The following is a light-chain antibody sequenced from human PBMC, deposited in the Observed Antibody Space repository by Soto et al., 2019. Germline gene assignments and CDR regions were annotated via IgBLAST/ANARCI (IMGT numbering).Light chain of an antibody. CDR3: QQYGSSPLIS. Sequence: EVVLTQSPGTLSLSPGESATLSCRAIQTVSITYLTWYQQKPGQAPRLLIFGASKRATGIPDRFGGSGSGRDFTLTISGLEPEDFAVYYCQQYGSSPLISFGQGTRLEI. J-gene: IGKJ5*01. CDR2: GAS. CDR1: QTVSITY. V-gene: IGKV3-20*01.